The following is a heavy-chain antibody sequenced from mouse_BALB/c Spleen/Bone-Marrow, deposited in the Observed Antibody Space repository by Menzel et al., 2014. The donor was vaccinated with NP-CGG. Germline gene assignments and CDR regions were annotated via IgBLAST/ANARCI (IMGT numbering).Heavy chain of an antibody. D-gene: IGHD2-5*01. CDR3: TRRPLESNSYFDY. CDR2: ISSGGSYT. J-gene: IGHJ2*01. CDR1: GFTFSSYG. Sequence: EVKLVESGGDLVKPGGSLKLSCAASGFTFSSYGMSWVRQTPDKRLEWVATISSGGSYTYYPDSVKGRFTISRDNAKNTLYLQMSSLKSEDTAKYYCTRRPLESNSYFDYWGQGTTLTVYS. V-gene: IGHV5-6*02.